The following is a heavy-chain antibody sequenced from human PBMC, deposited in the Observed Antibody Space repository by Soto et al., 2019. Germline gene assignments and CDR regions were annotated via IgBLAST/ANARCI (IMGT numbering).Heavy chain of an antibody. D-gene: IGHD2-2*01. Sequence: SETLSLTCAVYGGSFSGYYWSWIRQPPGKGLEWIGEINHSGSTNYNPSLKSRVTISVDTSKNQFSLKLSSVTAADTAVYYCARVARARVKCSSTSCYTTRKSYYYYYMDVWGKGTTVTVSS. J-gene: IGHJ6*03. CDR3: ARVARARVKCSSTSCYTTRKSYYYYYMDV. V-gene: IGHV4-34*01. CDR2: INHSGST. CDR1: GGSFSGYY.